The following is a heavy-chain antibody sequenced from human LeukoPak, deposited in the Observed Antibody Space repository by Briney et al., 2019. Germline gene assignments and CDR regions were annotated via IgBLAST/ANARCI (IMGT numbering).Heavy chain of an antibody. CDR2: ISGSDGST. V-gene: IGHV3-23*01. CDR3: AKGSSSSWYLVWFDP. D-gene: IGHD6-13*01. J-gene: IGHJ5*02. Sequence: PGGSLRPSCAASGFSFSNYAMSWVRQAPGKGLEWVSGISGSDGSTHYADSVKGRFSISRDNSKNTVYLQMNSLRAEDTAVYYCAKGSSSSWYLVWFDPWGQGTLVTVSS. CDR1: GFSFSNYA.